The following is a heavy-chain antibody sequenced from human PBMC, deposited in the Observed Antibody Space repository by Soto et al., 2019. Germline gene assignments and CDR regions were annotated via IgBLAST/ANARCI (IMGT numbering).Heavy chain of an antibody. CDR1: GFTFSSYG. CDR2: IWYDGSNK. Sequence: QVQLVESGGGVVQPGRSLRLSCAASGFTFSSYGMHWVRQAPGKGLEWVAVIWYDGSNKYYADSVKGRFTISRDNSKNPLYLQMNSLRAEDTAVYYCARDGYYDFWSGYSHFGYWGQGTLVTVSS. J-gene: IGHJ4*02. CDR3: ARDGYYDFWSGYSHFGY. D-gene: IGHD3-3*01. V-gene: IGHV3-33*01.